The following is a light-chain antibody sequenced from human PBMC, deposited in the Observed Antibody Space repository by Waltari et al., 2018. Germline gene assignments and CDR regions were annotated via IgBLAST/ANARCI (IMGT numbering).Light chain of an antibody. CDR1: SSNIGSNS. CDR3: ATWDDSLGGPL. Sequence: QSVLTQFPSVSEAARKSVTISCSGSSSNIGSNSISWYQQFPGTAPRLLIYYNVQLASGVSDRFSGSKSGTSASLAISGLQTEDEADYYCATWDDSLGGPLFGGGTRLTVL. CDR2: YNV. V-gene: IGLV1-36*01. J-gene: IGLJ7*01.